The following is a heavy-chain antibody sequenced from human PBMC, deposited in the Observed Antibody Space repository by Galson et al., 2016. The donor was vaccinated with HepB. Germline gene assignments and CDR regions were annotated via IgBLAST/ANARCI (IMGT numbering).Heavy chain of an antibody. CDR3: SRGIVAAV. CDR2: ICSVGST. D-gene: IGHD2-15*01. J-gene: IGHJ4*02. Sequence: SLRLSCAASGISVSNNDMSWVRQDPGKGLEWLSVICSVGSTNYADSVKGRFTISRDNSKNTVYLQMNSLRAEDTAVYYCSRGIVAAVWGQGTLVTVSS. V-gene: IGHV3-53*01. CDR1: GISVSNND.